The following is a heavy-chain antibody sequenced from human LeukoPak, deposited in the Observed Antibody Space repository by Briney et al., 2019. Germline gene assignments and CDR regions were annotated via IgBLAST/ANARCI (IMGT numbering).Heavy chain of an antibody. CDR1: GGSISSNSYY. CDR2: IYYSGST. CDR3: ARYYSGSYGFDY. D-gene: IGHD1-26*01. J-gene: IGHJ4*02. V-gene: IGHV4-39*01. Sequence: PSETLPLTCTVSGGSISSNSYYWGWIRQPPGEGLEWIGYIYYSGSTYYNPSLKSRVTMSVDTSKNQFSLKLSSVTAADTAVYYCARYYSGSYGFDYWGQGTLVTVSS.